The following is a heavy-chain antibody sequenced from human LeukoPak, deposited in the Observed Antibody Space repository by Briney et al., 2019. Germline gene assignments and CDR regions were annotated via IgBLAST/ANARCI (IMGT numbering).Heavy chain of an antibody. D-gene: IGHD6-19*01. J-gene: IGHJ4*02. CDR2: LSPNSGQT. CDR1: GYTFTTYD. CDR3: TRGNGVAGDY. Sequence: ASVKVSCTASGYTFTTYDINWVRQATGQGLEWMGWLSPNSGQTAYAQKFQGRVTMTSDISISTFYLELSSLTSEDTAVYYCTRGNGVAGDYWGQGTLVTVSS. V-gene: IGHV1-8*01.